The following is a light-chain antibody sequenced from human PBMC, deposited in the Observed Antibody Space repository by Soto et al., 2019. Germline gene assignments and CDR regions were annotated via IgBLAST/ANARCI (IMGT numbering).Light chain of an antibody. CDR2: EVT. Sequence: QSALTPPPSLSGSPGQSVPISCTGTSSDVGSYNRVSWYQQPPGTAPKLMIYEVTNRPSGVPDRFSGSKSGNTASLTISGLQAEDEADYYCSLYTSSSTYVFGTGTKVTGL. CDR3: SLYTSSSTYV. J-gene: IGLJ1*01. V-gene: IGLV2-18*01. CDR1: SSDVGSYNR.